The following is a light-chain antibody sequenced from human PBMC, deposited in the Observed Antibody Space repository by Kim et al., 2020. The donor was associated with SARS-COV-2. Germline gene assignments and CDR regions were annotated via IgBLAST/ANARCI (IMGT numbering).Light chain of an antibody. J-gene: IGLJ3*02. CDR1: SSNIGSNY. CDR3: AAWDDSLSGRV. Sequence: QSVLTQPPSASGTPGQRVTISCSGSSSNIGSNYVYWYQQLPGTAPKLLIYTNSQRPSGVPDRFSGSKSGSSASLAISGLRSDDEADYYCAAWDDSLSGRVFGGGTQLTVL. CDR2: TNS. V-gene: IGLV1-47*01.